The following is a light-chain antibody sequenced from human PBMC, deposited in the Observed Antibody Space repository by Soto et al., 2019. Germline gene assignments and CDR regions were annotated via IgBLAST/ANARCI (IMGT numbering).Light chain of an antibody. Sequence: QSVLTQPPSVSAAPGQKVTISCSGSNSNIGNNFVSWYQQLPGIAPKLLIYDIDKRPSGIPDRFSGSKSGTSATLGITGLQTGDEAVYYCGTWDSSLNSVVFGRGTQLTVL. CDR3: GTWDSSLNSVV. V-gene: IGLV1-51*01. CDR2: DID. J-gene: IGLJ2*01. CDR1: NSNIGNNF.